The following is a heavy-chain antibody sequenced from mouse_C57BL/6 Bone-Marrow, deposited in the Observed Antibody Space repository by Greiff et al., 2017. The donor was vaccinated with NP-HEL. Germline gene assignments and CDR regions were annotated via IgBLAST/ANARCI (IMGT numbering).Heavy chain of an antibody. CDR2: ISSGGSYT. D-gene: IGHD1-1*01. V-gene: IGHV5-6*01. Sequence: EVMLVESGGDLVKPGGSLKLSCAASGFTFSSYGMSWVRQTPDKRLEWVATISSGGSYTYYPDSVKGRFTISRDNAKNTLYLQMSSLKSEDTAMYYCARSRVITVVADAMDYWGQGTSVTVSS. CDR1: GFTFSSYG. J-gene: IGHJ4*01. CDR3: ARSRVITVVADAMDY.